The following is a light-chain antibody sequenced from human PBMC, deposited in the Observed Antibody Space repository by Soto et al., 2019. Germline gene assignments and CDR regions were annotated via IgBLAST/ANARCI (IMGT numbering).Light chain of an antibody. Sequence: IVLPQSPATLSLSPGESATLSCRASQSVTKYLVWYQQKPGQAPRLLISDASYRATGIPARFSGSGSGTDFTLTISSLEPEDFALYYCQQRSNWPFSFGQGTRLEIK. CDR1: QSVTKY. CDR2: DAS. CDR3: QQRSNWPFS. V-gene: IGKV3-11*01. J-gene: IGKJ5*01.